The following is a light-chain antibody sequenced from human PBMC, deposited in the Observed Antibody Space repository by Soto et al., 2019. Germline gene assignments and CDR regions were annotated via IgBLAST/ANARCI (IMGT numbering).Light chain of an antibody. CDR1: QDISIF. CDR2: AAS. CDR3: LQHYKYPYT. V-gene: IGKV1-17*03. Sequence: DIQMTQSPSAMSASVGDRVTITCRASQDISIFLGWFQQKPGKVLKRLIYAASSLQGGVPSRFSGSGSGTEFTLTISSQQPEDFATYYCLQHYKYPYTFGQGTKLEIK. J-gene: IGKJ2*01.